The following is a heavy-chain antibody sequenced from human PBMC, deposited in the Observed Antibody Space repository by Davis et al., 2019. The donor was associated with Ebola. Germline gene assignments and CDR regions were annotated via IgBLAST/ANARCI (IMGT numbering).Heavy chain of an antibody. CDR2: ISYDGSNK. J-gene: IGHJ4*02. CDR3: ARYRAARPGGVDY. V-gene: IGHV3-30*03. Sequence: GGSLRLSCAASGFTFSSYGMHWVRQAPGKGLEWVAVISYDGSNKYYADSVKGRFTISRDNSKNTLYLQMNSLRAEDTAVYYCARYRAARPGGVDYWGQGTLVTVSS. D-gene: IGHD6-6*01. CDR1: GFTFSSYG.